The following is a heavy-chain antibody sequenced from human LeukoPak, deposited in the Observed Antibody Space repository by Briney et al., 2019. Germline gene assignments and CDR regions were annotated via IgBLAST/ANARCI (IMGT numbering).Heavy chain of an antibody. D-gene: IGHD2-15*01. CDR2: ISAYNGNT. J-gene: IGHJ3*02. Sequence: ASVKVSCKASGYTFTSYGISWVRQAPGQGLEWMGWISAYNGNTNYAQKLQGRVTMTTDTSTSTAYMQLRSLRSDDTAVYYCARDNSGGSAFDIWGQGTMVTVSS. V-gene: IGHV1-18*01. CDR3: ARDNSGGSAFDI. CDR1: GYTFTSYG.